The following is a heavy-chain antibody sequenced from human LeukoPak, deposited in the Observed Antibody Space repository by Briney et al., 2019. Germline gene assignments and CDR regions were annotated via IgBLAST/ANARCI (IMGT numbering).Heavy chain of an antibody. J-gene: IGHJ5*02. Sequence: QSGRSLRLSCTASGFTFGDYAMSWVRQAPGKGLEWVGFIRSKAYGGTTEYAASVKGRFTISRDDSKSIAYLQMNSLKPEDTAVYYCTRDQGNVLRFWGDNWFDPWGQGTLVTVSS. D-gene: IGHD3-3*01. CDR1: GFTFGDYA. CDR3: TRDQGNVLRFWGDNWFDP. CDR2: IRSKAYGGTT. V-gene: IGHV3-49*04.